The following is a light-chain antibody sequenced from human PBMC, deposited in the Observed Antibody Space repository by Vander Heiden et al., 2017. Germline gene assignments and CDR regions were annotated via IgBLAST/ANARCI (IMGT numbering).Light chain of an antibody. CDR1: QSVSSN. J-gene: IGKJ3*01. CDR3: QQYNNWPPR. Sequence: IVMTQSPATLSVSPGERATLSCRASQSVSSNLAWYQQKPGQAPRLLIYGASTRATGIPARFSGSGPGTEFTLTISSLQSEDFAVYYCQQYNNWPPRFGPGTKVDIK. CDR2: GAS. V-gene: IGKV3-15*01.